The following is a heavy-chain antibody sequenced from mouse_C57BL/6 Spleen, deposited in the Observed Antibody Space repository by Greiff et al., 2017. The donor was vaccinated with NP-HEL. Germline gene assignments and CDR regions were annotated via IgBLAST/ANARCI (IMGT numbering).Heavy chain of an antibody. CDR2: IDPSDSYT. Sequence: QVQLQQPGAELVKPGASVKLSCKASGYTFTSYWMQWVKQRPGQGLEWIGEIDPSDSYTNYNQKFKGKATLTVDTSSSTAYMQLSSLTSEDSAVYYCARGGDDMDYWGQGTSVTVSS. V-gene: IGHV1-50*01. CDR3: ARGGDDMDY. J-gene: IGHJ4*01. CDR1: GYTFTSYW.